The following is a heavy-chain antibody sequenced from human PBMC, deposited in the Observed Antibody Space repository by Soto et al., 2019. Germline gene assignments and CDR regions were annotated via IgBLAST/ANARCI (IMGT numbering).Heavy chain of an antibody. V-gene: IGHV3-23*01. D-gene: IGHD2-2*03. J-gene: IGHJ4*02. CDR2: ISGSGGST. CDR3: AKEGGYCSSTSCDGCVYY. Sequence: EVQLLESGGGLVQPGGSLRLSCAASGFTFSSYAMSWVRQAPGKGLEWVSAISGSGGSTYYADSVKGRFTISRDNSKNTLYLQMNSLRADDTAVYYCAKEGGYCSSTSCDGCVYYWGQGPLVTVSS. CDR1: GFTFSSYA.